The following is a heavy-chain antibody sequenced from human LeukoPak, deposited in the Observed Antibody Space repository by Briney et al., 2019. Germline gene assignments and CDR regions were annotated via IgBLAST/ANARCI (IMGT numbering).Heavy chain of an antibody. D-gene: IGHD1-14*01. Sequence: GGSLRFSCAASGFRFSYHDMHWVRQAPGKGLEFVSSIGAAGAHTFYADSVKGRFTISRDNFQSTMYLQMDGLRPEDSAVYYCARELGGTKTGGFDIWGQGTVVTVSS. CDR1: GFRFSYHD. CDR3: ARELGGTKTGGFDI. J-gene: IGHJ3*02. CDR2: IGAAGAHT. V-gene: IGHV3-64*02.